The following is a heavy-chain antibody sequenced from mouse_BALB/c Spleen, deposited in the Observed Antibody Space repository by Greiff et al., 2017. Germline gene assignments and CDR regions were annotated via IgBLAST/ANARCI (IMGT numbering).Heavy chain of an antibody. CDR1: GYSITSGYY. D-gene: IGHD2-1*01. V-gene: IGHV3-6*02. CDR3: AIYYGNHYAMDY. CDR2: ISYDGSN. J-gene: IGHJ4*01. Sequence: ESGPGLVKPSQSLSLTCSVTGYSITSGYYWNWIRQFPGNKLEWMGYISYDGSNNYNPSLKNRISITRDTSKNQFFLKLNSVTTEDTATYYCAIYYGNHYAMDYWGQGTSVTVSS.